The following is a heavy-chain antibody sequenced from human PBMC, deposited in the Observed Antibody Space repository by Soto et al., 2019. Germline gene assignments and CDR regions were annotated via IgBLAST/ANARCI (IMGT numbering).Heavy chain of an antibody. V-gene: IGHV3-66*01. CDR1: GFTVSSNY. Sequence: GGSLRLSCAASGFTVSSNYMSWVRQAPGKGLEWVSVIYSGGSTYYADSVKGRFTISRDNSKNTLYLQMNSLRAEDTAVYYCARWDCGGDCYYYNYYGMDVWGQGTTVTVSS. CDR2: IYSGGST. J-gene: IGHJ6*02. D-gene: IGHD2-21*02. CDR3: ARWDCGGDCYYYNYYGMDV.